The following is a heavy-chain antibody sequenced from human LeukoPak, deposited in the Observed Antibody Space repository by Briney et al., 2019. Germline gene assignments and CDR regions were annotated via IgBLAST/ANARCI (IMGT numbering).Heavy chain of an antibody. J-gene: IGHJ4*02. D-gene: IGHD3-22*01. V-gene: IGHV3-23*01. CDR2: ISGSGGST. Sequence: PGGSLRLSCAASGFTFSSYAMSWVRQAPGKGLEWVSAISGSGGSTYYADSVKGRFTISRDNSKNTLYLQMNSLRAEDTAVYYCARYYYDSSGYQRPYYFDYWGQGTLVTVSS. CDR3: ARYYYDSSGYQRPYYFDY. CDR1: GFTFSSYA.